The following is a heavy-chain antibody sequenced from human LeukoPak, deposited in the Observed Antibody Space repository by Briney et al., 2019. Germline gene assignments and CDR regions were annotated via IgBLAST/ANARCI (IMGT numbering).Heavy chain of an antibody. CDR1: GFTFSSYA. D-gene: IGHD5-24*01. CDR3: AREQSGSELARGFDY. J-gene: IGHJ4*02. Sequence: GGSLRLSCAASGFTFSSYAMHWVRQAPGKGLEYVSAISSNGGSTYYANSVKGRFTISRDNSKNTLYLQMGSLRAEDMAVYYCAREQSGSELARGFDYWGQGTLVTVSS. CDR2: ISSNGGST. V-gene: IGHV3-64*01.